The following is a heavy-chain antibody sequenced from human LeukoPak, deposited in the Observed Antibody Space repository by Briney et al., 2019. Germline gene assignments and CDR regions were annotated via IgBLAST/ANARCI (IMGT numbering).Heavy chain of an antibody. D-gene: IGHD4-17*01. Sequence: SQTLSLTCTVSGGSISSGSYYWSWIRQPAGKGLEWIGRIYTSGSTNYNPSLKSRVTISVDTSKNQFSPKLSSVTAADTAVYYCARRRGGDYGMYYYYYMDVWGKGTTVTVSS. CDR1: GGSISSGSYY. V-gene: IGHV4-61*02. CDR3: ARRRGGDYGMYYYYYMDV. J-gene: IGHJ6*03. CDR2: IYTSGST.